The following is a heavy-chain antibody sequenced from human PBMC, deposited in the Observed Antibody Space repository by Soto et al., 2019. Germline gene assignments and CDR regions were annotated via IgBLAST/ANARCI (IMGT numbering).Heavy chain of an antibody. CDR1: GGSISSSSYY. V-gene: IGHV4-39*01. D-gene: IGHD6-19*01. Sequence: QLQLQESGPGLVKPSETLSLTCTVSGGSISSSSYYWGWIRQPPGKGLEWIGSIYYSGSTYYNPSLKSRVTISVDTSKNQFSLKLSSVTAADTAVYYCARQCPVAGTRCGNNWFDPWGQGTLVTVSS. CDR2: IYYSGST. J-gene: IGHJ5*02. CDR3: ARQCPVAGTRCGNNWFDP.